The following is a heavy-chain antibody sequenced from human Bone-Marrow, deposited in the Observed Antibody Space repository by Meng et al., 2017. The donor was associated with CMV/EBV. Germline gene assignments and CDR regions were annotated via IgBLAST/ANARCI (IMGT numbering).Heavy chain of an antibody. CDR1: GGSISSYY. Sequence: SETLSLTCTVSGGSISSYYWSWIRQPPGKGLEWIGYIYYSGSTNYNPSLKSRVTISVDTSKNQFSLKLSSVTAADTAVYYCARSPRTARRADNWFDPWGQGTRVTVSS. CDR3: ARSPRTARRADNWFDP. CDR2: IYYSGST. V-gene: IGHV4-59*01. D-gene: IGHD1-1*01. J-gene: IGHJ5*02.